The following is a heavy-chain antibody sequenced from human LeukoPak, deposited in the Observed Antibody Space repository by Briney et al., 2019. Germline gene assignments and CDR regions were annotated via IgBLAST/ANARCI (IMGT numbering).Heavy chain of an antibody. V-gene: IGHV4-4*07. Sequence: SETLSLTCAVYGGSFSGYYWSWIRQPAGKGLEWIGRIYTSGSTNYNPSLKSRVTMSVDTSKNQFSLKLSSVTAADTAVYYCAREGPLWFGESENPFDYWGQGTLVTVSS. CDR1: GGSFSGYY. J-gene: IGHJ4*02. CDR3: AREGPLWFGESENPFDY. D-gene: IGHD3-10*01. CDR2: IYTSGST.